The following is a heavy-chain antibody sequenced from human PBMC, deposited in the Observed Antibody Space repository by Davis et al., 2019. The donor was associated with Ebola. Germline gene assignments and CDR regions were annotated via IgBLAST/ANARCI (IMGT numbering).Heavy chain of an antibody. Sequence: SQTLSLTCAVSGSSISSGAYWGWIRQSPGKGLEWIGSIYNSVSTHYNPSLKSRLTISIDTSENHFSLNLRSVTAADTAVYYCVRNSSSTHFDSWGQGTLVIVSS. D-gene: IGHD6-6*01. CDR2: IYNSVST. J-gene: IGHJ4*02. V-gene: IGHV4-38-2*01. CDR3: VRNSSSTHFDS. CDR1: GSSISSGAY.